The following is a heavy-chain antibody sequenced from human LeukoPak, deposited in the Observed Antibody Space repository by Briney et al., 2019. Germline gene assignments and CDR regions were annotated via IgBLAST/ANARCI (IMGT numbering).Heavy chain of an antibody. D-gene: IGHD6-6*01. CDR1: GYTFTSYG. V-gene: IGHV1-18*01. J-gene: IGHJ4*02. Sequence: ASVKVSCKASGYTFTSYGISWVRQAPGQGLEWMGWISTYNGNTNYAQKFQGRVTLTTDTSTSTAYMELRSLRSDDTAVYYCARGPSPRVAARLDYFDYWGQGTLVTVSS. CDR3: ARGPSPRVAARLDYFDY. CDR2: ISTYNGNT.